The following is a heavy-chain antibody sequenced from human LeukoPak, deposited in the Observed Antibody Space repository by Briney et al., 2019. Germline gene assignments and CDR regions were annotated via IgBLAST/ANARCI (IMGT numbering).Heavy chain of an antibody. V-gene: IGHV3-21*01. CDR3: ARDFYDTSGYHYDY. J-gene: IGHJ4*02. CDR1: GFTFSRYS. Sequence: GGPLRLSCAASGFTFSRYSMNWVRQAPGKGLEWVSSISGTSIYKYYADSMKGRFTISRDNAKNSLYLQINSLRAEDTALYYCARDFYDTSGYHYDYWGQGTLVTVSS. CDR2: ISGTSIYK. D-gene: IGHD3-22*01.